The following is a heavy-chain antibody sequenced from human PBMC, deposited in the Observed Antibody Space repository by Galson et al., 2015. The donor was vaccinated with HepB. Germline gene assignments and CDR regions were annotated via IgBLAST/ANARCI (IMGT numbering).Heavy chain of an antibody. J-gene: IGHJ4*02. CDR1: GFTFSSYW. CDR2: IKQDGSEK. D-gene: IGHD3-3*01. Sequence: SLRLSCAASGFTFSSYWMSWVRQAPGKGLEWVANIKQDGSEKYYVDPVKGRFTISRDNAKNSLYLQMNSLRAEDTTVYYCARFDFWNLTFDYWGQGTLVTVSS. CDR3: ARFDFWNLTFDY. V-gene: IGHV3-7*01.